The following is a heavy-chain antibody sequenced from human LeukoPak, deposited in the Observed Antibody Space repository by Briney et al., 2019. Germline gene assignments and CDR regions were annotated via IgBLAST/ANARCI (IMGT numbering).Heavy chain of an antibody. CDR1: GGSISSSSYY. CDR3: ARSYYDFWSGYYTGSPFDY. D-gene: IGHD3-3*01. Sequence: SETLSLTCTVSGGSISSSSYYWGWIRQPPGKGLEWIGSIYYSGSTYYNPSLKSRVTISVDTSKNQFSLKLSSVTAADTAVYYCARSYYDFWSGYYTGSPFDYWGQGTLVTVSS. CDR2: IYYSGST. V-gene: IGHV4-39*07. J-gene: IGHJ4*02.